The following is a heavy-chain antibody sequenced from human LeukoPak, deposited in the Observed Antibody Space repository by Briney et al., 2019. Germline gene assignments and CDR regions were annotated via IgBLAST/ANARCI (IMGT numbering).Heavy chain of an antibody. J-gene: IGHJ6*02. CDR3: AKDSGSGSYYLSGYYYYGMDV. D-gene: IGHD3-10*01. Sequence: PGGSLRLSCAASGFTFSNAWMNWVRQAPGKGLEWVSAISGSGGSTYYADSVKGRFTISRDNSKNTLYLQMNSLRAEDTAVYYCAKDSGSGSYYLSGYYYYGMDVWGQGTTVTVSS. CDR2: ISGSGGST. V-gene: IGHV3-23*01. CDR1: GFTFSNAW.